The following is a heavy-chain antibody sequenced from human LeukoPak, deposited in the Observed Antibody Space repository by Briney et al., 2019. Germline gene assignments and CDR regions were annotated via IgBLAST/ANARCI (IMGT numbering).Heavy chain of an antibody. D-gene: IGHD3-22*01. CDR2: ISHDGSNI. V-gene: IGHV3-30*18. Sequence: GGSLRLSCVASGFTFYSYGMRWVRQAPGKGLEWVAVISHDGSNIHYGDSVKGRFTISRDNSKNTLYLQMNSLRAEDTAVYHCAKDPYRVIVATGNYLDPWGQGTLVTVSS. CDR1: GFTFYSYG. CDR3: AKDPYRVIVATGNYLDP. J-gene: IGHJ5*02.